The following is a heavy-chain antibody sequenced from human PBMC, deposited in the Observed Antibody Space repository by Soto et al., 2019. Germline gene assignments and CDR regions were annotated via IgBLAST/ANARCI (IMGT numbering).Heavy chain of an antibody. V-gene: IGHV1-69*13. CDR2: IIPIFGTA. Sequence: SVKVSCKASGGTFSSYAISWVRQAPGQGLEWMGGIIPIFGTADYAQKFQGRVTITADESTSTAYMELSSLRSEDTAVYYCASHSGSSPEGRYYYGMDVWRQGTTVTVSS. D-gene: IGHD1-26*01. CDR1: GGTFSSYA. CDR3: ASHSGSSPEGRYYYGMDV. J-gene: IGHJ6*02.